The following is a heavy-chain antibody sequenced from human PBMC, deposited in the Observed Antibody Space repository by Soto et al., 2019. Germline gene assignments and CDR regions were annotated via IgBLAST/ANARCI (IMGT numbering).Heavy chain of an antibody. D-gene: IGHD4-17*01. V-gene: IGHV1-2*04. CDR1: GYSFTDYK. J-gene: IGHJ4*02. Sequence: QGQLLQSGAEVKKPGASVKVSCKTSGYSFTDYKLHWVRQAPGQGLEWMGWVDPNGGGSNSAQKFQGSVTMTWDTSVTPAYLDLTRLTTNDTATYFCATWVDYGDFEGFDFWCQGTVVTVSS. CDR2: VDPNGGGS. CDR3: ATWVDYGDFEGFDF.